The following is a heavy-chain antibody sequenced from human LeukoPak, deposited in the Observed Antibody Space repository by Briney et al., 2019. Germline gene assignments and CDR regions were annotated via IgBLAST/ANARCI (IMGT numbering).Heavy chain of an antibody. V-gene: IGHV3-23*01. CDR3: VKKSSAGSYYFGF. D-gene: IGHD6-6*01. CDR1: GFTFSDYA. J-gene: IGHJ4*02. CDR2: ISGSGGST. Sequence: GGSLRLSCAASGFTFSDYAMSWVRQAPGKGLEWVSTISGSGGSTYYADSVKGRFIMSRDNSKNTLYLQMNSLRAEDTAVYYCVKKSSAGSYYFGFWGQGTLVTVSS.